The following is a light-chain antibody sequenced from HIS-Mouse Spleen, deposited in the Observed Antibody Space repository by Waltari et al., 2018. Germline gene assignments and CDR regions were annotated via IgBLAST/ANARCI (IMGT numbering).Light chain of an antibody. J-gene: IGLJ3*02. CDR3: SSYTSSSTWV. V-gene: IGLV2-14*03. Sequence: SITLSCTGTSSDVGGYNYVAWYQQHPGKAPKLMIYDVSNRPSGVSNRFSGSKSGNTASLIISGLQAEDEADYYCSSYTSSSTWVFGGGTKLTVL. CDR2: DVS. CDR1: SSDVGGYNY.